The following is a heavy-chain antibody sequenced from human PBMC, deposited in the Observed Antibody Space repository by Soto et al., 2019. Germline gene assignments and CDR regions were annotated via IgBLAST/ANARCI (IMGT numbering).Heavy chain of an antibody. J-gene: IGHJ4*02. CDR3: ARGNILTGHNEIDY. Sequence: PSETLSLTCTVSHGSISSGGYYWSWIRQHPGKGLEWIGYIYYSGSSFYNPSLKSRVSISVDTSKNQFSLKLSSVNAADTAVYYCARGNILTGHNEIDYWGQG. V-gene: IGHV4-31*03. CDR1: HGSISSGGYY. D-gene: IGHD3-9*01. CDR2: IYYSGSS.